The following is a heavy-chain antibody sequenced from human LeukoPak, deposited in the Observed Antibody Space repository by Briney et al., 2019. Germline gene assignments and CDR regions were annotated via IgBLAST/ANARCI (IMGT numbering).Heavy chain of an antibody. CDR1: GYSISSGYY. J-gene: IGHJ4*02. CDR2: IYYSGST. CDR3: ARHSRPLFDY. V-gene: IGHV4-38-2*01. Sequence: PSETLSLTCAVSGYSISSGYYWGWIRQPPGKGLEWIGSIYYSGSTYYNPSLKSRVTISVDTSKNQFSLKLSSATAADTAVYYCARHSRPLFDYWGQGALVTVSS. D-gene: IGHD6-13*01.